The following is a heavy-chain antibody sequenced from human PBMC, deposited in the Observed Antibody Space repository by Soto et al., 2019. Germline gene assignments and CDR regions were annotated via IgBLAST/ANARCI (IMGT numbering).Heavy chain of an antibody. D-gene: IGHD5-18*01. J-gene: IGHJ4*02. Sequence: SETLSLTCTVSGASISSSYWSWIRQPPGKGLEWIGYIYNSGSTTYNPSLKSRVTVSVDTSKNQFSLRLSSVTAADTAVDYCARRYSYGHFDYWGQGTLVTVSS. V-gene: IGHV4-59*08. CDR3: ARRYSYGHFDY. CDR1: GASISSSY. CDR2: IYNSGST.